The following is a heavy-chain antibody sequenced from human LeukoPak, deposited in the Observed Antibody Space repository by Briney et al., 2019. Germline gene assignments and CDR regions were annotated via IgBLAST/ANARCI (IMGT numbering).Heavy chain of an antibody. Sequence: SETLSLTCTVSDASIRSHYWSWIRQPPGKGLEWIGYIFYSGTTYCNPSLKSRVTISADTSKNQISLRLSAVTAADTAMYYCARDLMDGGFDYWGQGTLVTVSS. CDR2: IFYSGTT. CDR3: ARDLMDGGFDY. CDR1: DASIRSHY. V-gene: IGHV4-59*11. J-gene: IGHJ4*02. D-gene: IGHD2-8*01.